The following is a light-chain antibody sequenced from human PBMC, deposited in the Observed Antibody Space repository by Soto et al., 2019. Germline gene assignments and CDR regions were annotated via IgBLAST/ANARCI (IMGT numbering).Light chain of an antibody. CDR3: QQYRNWPRT. CDR2: GAS. J-gene: IGKJ1*01. Sequence: EIVLTQSPATLSVSPGERVTLSCRASQSVDINLAWYQQKPGQAPRLLIYGASTRATDMPGRFSGRGSGTEFTLTINSPQSEDFAVYYCQQYRNWPRTFGQGTKVDIK. V-gene: IGKV3-15*01. CDR1: QSVDIN.